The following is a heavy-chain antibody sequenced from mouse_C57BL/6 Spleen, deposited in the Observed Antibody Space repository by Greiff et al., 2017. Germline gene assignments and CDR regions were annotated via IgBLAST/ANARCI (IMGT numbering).Heavy chain of an antibody. J-gene: IGHJ1*03. V-gene: IGHV3-6*01. Sequence: EVKLQESGPGLVKPSQSLSLTCSVTGYSITSGYYWNWIRQFPGNKLEWMGYISYDGSNNYNPSLKNRISITRDTSKNQFFLKLNSVTTEDTATYYCARIYYYGSSPLWYFDVWGTGTTVTVSS. CDR3: ARIYYYGSSPLWYFDV. CDR2: ISYDGSN. CDR1: GYSITSGYY. D-gene: IGHD1-1*01.